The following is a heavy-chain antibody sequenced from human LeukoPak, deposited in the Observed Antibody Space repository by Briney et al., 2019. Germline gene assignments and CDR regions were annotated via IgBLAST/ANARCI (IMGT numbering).Heavy chain of an antibody. CDR3: TRLRIYDGWNY. J-gene: IGHJ4*02. D-gene: IGHD3-3*01. CDR2: ITSGGSDI. CDR1: GFSFSASA. Sequence: AGGSLRLSCTASGFSFSASAMPWVRQAPGKGLEWVSFITSGGSDIDYADSVRGRFTISRDNANNTLFLQMNSLRVEDTAVYYCTRLRIYDGWNYWGQGTLVTVSS. V-gene: IGHV3-48*01.